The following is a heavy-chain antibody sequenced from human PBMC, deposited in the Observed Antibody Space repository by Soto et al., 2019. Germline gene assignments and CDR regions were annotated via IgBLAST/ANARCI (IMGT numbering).Heavy chain of an antibody. J-gene: IGHJ5*02. CDR2: MNPNSGNT. V-gene: IGHV1-8*01. CDR1: GYTFTSDD. Sequence: GASVKVSCKAAGYTFTSDDIKWVRQATGQGVERMGWMNPNSGNTGYAQKFQGRVTMTRNTSISTAYMELSSLRSEDTAVYYCARRGTRRPQYNWLAPWGQGTLVTVSS. D-gene: IGHD1-7*01. CDR3: ARRGTRRPQYNWLAP.